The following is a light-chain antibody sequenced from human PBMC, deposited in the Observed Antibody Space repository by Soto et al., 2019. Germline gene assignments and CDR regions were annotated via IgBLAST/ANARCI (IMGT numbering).Light chain of an antibody. CDR1: QGISNY. J-gene: IGKJ3*01. V-gene: IGKV1-27*01. CDR3: QKYDRAPLT. CDR2: GAS. Sequence: DIQMTHSPSSLSAYLGDRVTITCRASQGISNYLAWYQQKPGRLPKLLLFGASTLQSGVPARFSGSGSGTLFTLTINGLLPEDVATYYCQKYDRAPLTFGPGNKVDIX.